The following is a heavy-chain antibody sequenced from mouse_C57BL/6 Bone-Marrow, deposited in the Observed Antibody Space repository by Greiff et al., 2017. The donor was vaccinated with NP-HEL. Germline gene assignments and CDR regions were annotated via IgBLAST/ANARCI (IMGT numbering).Heavy chain of an antibody. D-gene: IGHD2-2*01. CDR3: AGGIYYGYDGFAY. CDR2: IDPSDSYT. Sequence: QVQLQQPGAELVKPGASVKLSCKASGYTFTSYWMQWVKQRPGQGLEWIGEIDPSDSYTNYNQKFKGKATLTVDTSSSTAYMQLSSLTSEDSAVYYCAGGIYYGYDGFAYWGQGTLVTVSA. J-gene: IGHJ3*01. CDR1: GYTFTSYW. V-gene: IGHV1-50*01.